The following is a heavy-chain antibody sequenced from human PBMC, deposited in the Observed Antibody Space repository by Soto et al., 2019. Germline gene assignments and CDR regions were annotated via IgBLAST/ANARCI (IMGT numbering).Heavy chain of an antibody. J-gene: IGHJ5*02. V-gene: IGHV4-30-2*01. CDR2: IYQSGVT. D-gene: IGHD6-19*01. CDR3: AGMPYTSGLRFDP. Sequence: SETLSLTCNMSGDSYSISTYSWSWIRQPPGKALQWIGFIYQSGVTSYNPSLASRVSISLDRSNNQCSLKLKSVTAADTAVYFCAGMPYTSGLRFDPWGPGTLVTV. CDR1: GDSYSISTYS.